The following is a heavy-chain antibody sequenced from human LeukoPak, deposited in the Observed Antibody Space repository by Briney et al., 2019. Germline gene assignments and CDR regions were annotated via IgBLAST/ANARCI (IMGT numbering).Heavy chain of an antibody. Sequence: GGSLRLSCAASGFTFSSYAMHWVRQAPGKGLEWVAVISYDGSNKYYADSVKGRFTISRDNSKNTLYLQMNSLRAEDTAVYYCARDNGYGSGSYYNSARFDYWGQGTLVTVSS. D-gene: IGHD3-10*01. CDR1: GFTFSSYA. V-gene: IGHV3-30-3*01. CDR3: ARDNGYGSGSYYNSARFDY. CDR2: ISYDGSNK. J-gene: IGHJ4*02.